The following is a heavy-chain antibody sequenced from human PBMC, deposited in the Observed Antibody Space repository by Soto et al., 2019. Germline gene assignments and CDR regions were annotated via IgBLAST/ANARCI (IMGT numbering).Heavy chain of an antibody. V-gene: IGHV1-69*13. CDR2: IIPIFGTA. J-gene: IGHJ6*02. D-gene: IGHD2-8*01. CDR3: ARRADGVYYYYYGMDV. Sequence: ASVKVSCKASGGTFSSYGISWVRQAPGQGLEWMGGIIPIFGTANYAQKFQGRVTITADESTSTAYMELSSLRSEDTAVYYCARRADGVYYYYYGMDVWGQGXTVTVYS. CDR1: GGTFSSYG.